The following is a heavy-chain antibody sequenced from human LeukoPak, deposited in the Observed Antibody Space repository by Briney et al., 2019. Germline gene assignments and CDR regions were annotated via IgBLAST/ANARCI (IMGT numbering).Heavy chain of an antibody. J-gene: IGHJ6*04. D-gene: IGHD3-10*02. V-gene: IGHV3-48*03. CDR1: GFTFSGYE. CDR2: ISSSSRTI. Sequence: GGSLRLSCAASGFTFSGYEMNWVRQAPGKGLEWVSFISSSSRTILYADSVKGRFTISRDNAKNSLYLQMNSLRAEDTAVYYCAELGITMIGGVWGKGTTVTISS. CDR3: AELGITMIGGV.